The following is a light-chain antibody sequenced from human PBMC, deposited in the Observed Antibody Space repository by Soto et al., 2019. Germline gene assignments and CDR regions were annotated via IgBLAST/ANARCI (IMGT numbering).Light chain of an antibody. CDR3: SSYTDSSNYV. V-gene: IGLV2-14*01. J-gene: IGLJ1*01. Sequence: QSALTQPASVSGSPGQSITISCTGTSSDVGNGYDSVSWYQQHPGKAPKLMIYQVTNRPSGVSNRFSGSRSGNTASLTISGLQAEDEADYYCSSYTDSSNYVFGTGTKVTVL. CDR2: QVT. CDR1: SSDVGNGYDS.